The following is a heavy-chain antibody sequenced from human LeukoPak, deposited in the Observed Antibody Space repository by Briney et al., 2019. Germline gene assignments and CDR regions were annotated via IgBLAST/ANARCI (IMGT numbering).Heavy chain of an antibody. CDR3: ARAKIAAAGFPSSIDY. CDR2: ISSSSSYI. V-gene: IGHV3-21*01. CDR1: GFSFNIYD. Sequence: PGGSLRLSCAASGFSFNIYDMNWVRQSPGKGLEWVSSISSSSSYIYYADSVKGRFTISRDNAKNSLYLQMNSLRAEDTAVYYCARAKIAAAGFPSSIDYWGQGTLVTVSS. D-gene: IGHD6-13*01. J-gene: IGHJ4*02.